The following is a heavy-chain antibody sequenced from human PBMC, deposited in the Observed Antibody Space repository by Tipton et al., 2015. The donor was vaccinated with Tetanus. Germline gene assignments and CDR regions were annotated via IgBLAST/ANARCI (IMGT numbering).Heavy chain of an antibody. V-gene: IGHV4-61*08. CDR3: ARANYDFPKKGPFDS. CDR2: VSYSGST. D-gene: IGHD3-3*01. J-gene: IGHJ4*02. CDR1: GGSVRSGDYS. Sequence: TLSLTCTVSGGSVRSGDYSWNWIRQTPGKGLEWLAYVSYSGSTNSNYSLKSRITISRDPSKNQFSLKLASVTAADTAVYYCARANYDFPKKGPFDSWGQGTLVIVSS.